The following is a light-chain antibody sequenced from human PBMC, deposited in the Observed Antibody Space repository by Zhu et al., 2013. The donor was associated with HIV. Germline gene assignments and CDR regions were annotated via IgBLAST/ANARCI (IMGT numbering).Light chain of an antibody. Sequence: DIEMTQSPSSLSASVGDTVTITCRASQIISTYLNWYQHKSGAAPKLLIYAASGLQSGAPSRFSGNGSGTDFTLTITSLQPEDFATYYCQQSYKTPLTFGPGTKVDVK. V-gene: IGKV1-39*01. CDR3: QQSYKTPLT. CDR1: QIISTY. CDR2: AAS. J-gene: IGKJ3*01.